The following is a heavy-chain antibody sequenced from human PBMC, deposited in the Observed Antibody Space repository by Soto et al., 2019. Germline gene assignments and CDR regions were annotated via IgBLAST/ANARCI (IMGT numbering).Heavy chain of an antibody. CDR2: IYYTGST. CDR1: GGSVNSETYY. V-gene: IGHV4-61*01. D-gene: IGHD6-6*01. J-gene: IGHJ4*02. Sequence: SETLSLTCTVSGGSVNSETYYWSWIRQPPGRGLEWIGYIYYTGSTNYNPSLKSRVTMSIDTSRNQFSLKLTSVTAADTAVYYCAREFSNSPEAFDSWGQGSLVTVSS. CDR3: AREFSNSPEAFDS.